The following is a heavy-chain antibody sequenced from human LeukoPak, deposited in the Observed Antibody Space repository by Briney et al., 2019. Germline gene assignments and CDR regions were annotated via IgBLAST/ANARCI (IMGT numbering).Heavy chain of an antibody. CDR1: GYSFTSYW. CDR3: ARQSYYGSGSKNFDY. CDR2: IYPGDSDT. V-gene: IGHV5-51*01. J-gene: IGHJ4*02. D-gene: IGHD3-10*01. Sequence: GESLKISRKGSGYSFTSYWIGWVRQMPGKGLEWMGIIYPGDSDTRYSPSFQGQVTISADKSISTAYLQWSSLKASDTAMYYCARQSYYGSGSKNFDYWGQGTLVTVSS.